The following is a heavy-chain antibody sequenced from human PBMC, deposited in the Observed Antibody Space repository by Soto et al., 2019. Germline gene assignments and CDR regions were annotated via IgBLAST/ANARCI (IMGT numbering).Heavy chain of an antibody. J-gene: IGHJ4*02. CDR2: IDPSDSYV. D-gene: IGHD2-2*01. CDR1: GYSFTAYW. V-gene: IGHV5-10-1*01. CDR3: TRRASSSFYHFDF. Sequence: GESLKISCQASGYSFTAYWITWVRQMPGKGLEWMATIDPSDSYVDYSPSFRGHVTFSVDRSITTVYLQWNSLKASDSAMYFCTRRASSSFYHFDFWGQGALVTSPQ.